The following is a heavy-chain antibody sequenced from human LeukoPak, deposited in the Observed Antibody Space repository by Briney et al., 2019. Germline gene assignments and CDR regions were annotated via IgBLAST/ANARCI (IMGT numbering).Heavy chain of an antibody. Sequence: GASVKVSCKASGYTFTGYYMHWVRQAPGQGLEWMGWINPNSGGTNYAQKFQGRVTMTRDTSISTAYMELSRLRSDDTAVYYCTKDCKRAIWSGYCPRYMDVWGKGTTVTVSS. CDR1: GYTFTGYY. CDR2: INPNSGGT. CDR3: TKDCKRAIWSGYCPRYMDV. J-gene: IGHJ6*03. D-gene: IGHD3-3*01. V-gene: IGHV1-2*02.